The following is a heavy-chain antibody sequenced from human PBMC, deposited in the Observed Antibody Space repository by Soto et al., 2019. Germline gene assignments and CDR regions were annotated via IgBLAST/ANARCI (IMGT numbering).Heavy chain of an antibody. V-gene: IGHV1-2*02. D-gene: IGHD3-10*01. J-gene: IGHJ4*02. CDR2: IKPNSGDT. CDR1: GYTFTTYY. CDR3: ASFYYALSESQQYFDS. Sequence: SSVKVSCKTSGYTFTTYYLHWIRQAPGQGLEWMGWIKPNSGDTHHAQKFQGRVTMTRDTSLRTAYMELDRLTSDDTAIYYCASFYYALSESQQYFDSWGQGTPVTIS.